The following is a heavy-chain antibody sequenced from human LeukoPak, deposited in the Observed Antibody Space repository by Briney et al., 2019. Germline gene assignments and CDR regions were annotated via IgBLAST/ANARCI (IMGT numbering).Heavy chain of an antibody. D-gene: IGHD2-2*01. J-gene: IGHJ6*03. CDR3: ARDRADCSSTSCYPPYYYYMDV. CDR1: GGSISSSNW. V-gene: IGHV4-4*02. CDR2: IYHSGST. Sequence: SETLSLTCAVSGGSISSSNWWSWVRQPPGKGLEWIGEIYHSGSTNYNPSLKSRVTISVDKSKNQFSLKLSSVTAADTAVYYCARDRADCSSTSCYPPYYYYMDVWGKGTTVTISS.